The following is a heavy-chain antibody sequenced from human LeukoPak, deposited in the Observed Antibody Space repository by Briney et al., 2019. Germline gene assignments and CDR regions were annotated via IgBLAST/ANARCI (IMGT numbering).Heavy chain of an antibody. CDR1: GYTFTSYD. CDR2: MNPNSGNT. D-gene: IGHD3-10*01. V-gene: IGHV1-8*01. CDR3: ARVSMVRGVPLYYYYYYMDV. J-gene: IGHJ6*03. Sequence: GASVKVSCKASGYTFTSYDINWVRQAPGQGLEWMGWMNPNSGNTGYAQKFQGRVTMTRNTSISTAYMELSSLRSEDTAVYYCARVSMVRGVPLYYYYYYMDVWGKGTTVTVSS.